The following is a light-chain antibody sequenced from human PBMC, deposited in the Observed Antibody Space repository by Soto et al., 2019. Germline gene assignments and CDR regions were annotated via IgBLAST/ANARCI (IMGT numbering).Light chain of an antibody. V-gene: IGLV1-40*01. CDR1: SSNIGAGYD. J-gene: IGLJ1*01. CDR2: GNS. CDR3: QSYDSSLSGYV. Sequence: QPVLTQPPSVSGAPGLRVTISCTGSSSNIGAGYDVHWYQHLPGTAPKLLIYGNSNRPSGVADRFSGSKSGTAASLAITGLQTEDEADYYCQSYDSSLSGYVFGTGTKVTVL.